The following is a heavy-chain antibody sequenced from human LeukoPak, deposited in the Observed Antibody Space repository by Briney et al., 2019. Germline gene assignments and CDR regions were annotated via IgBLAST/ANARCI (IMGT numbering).Heavy chain of an antibody. CDR1: GFTSSLQH. V-gene: IGHV3-33*01. CDR3: ATHSGIYPDRYFDY. J-gene: IGHJ4*01. CDR2: IWHDGSKI. Sequence: PGGSLTLPSAASGFTSSLQHMHWTRQAPGKGLEWVADIWHDGSKIYHADSVKGRFTVSRDNSKNTLYLQMNSLRAEDTAVYYCATHSGIYPDRYFDYWGQGTLVTVSS. D-gene: IGHD1-26*01.